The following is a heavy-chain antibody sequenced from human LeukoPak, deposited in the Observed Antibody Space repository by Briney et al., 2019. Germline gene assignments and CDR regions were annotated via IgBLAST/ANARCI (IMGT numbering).Heavy chain of an antibody. CDR2: IYYSGST. CDR3: ARQSRATDY. CDR1: GGSISSSSYY. J-gene: IGHJ4*02. V-gene: IGHV4-39*01. Sequence: SETLSLTCTVSGGSISSSSYYWGWIRQPPGKGLEWIGSIYYSGSTYYNPSLKSRVTISVDTSKNQFSLKLSSVTAADTAVYYCARQSRATDYWGQGTLVTVSS.